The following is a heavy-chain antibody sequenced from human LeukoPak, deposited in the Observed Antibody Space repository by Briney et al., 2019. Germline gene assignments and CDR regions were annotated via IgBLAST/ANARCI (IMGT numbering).Heavy chain of an antibody. CDR3: ARTYYYGSGFDY. V-gene: IGHV4-34*01. D-gene: IGHD3-10*01. CDR2: INHSGST. J-gene: IGHJ4*02. CDR1: GGSFSGYY. Sequence: SETLSLTCAVYGGSFSGYYWSWIRQPPGKGLEWIGEINHSGSTNYNPSLKSRVTISVDTSKNQFSLKLSSVTAADTAVYYCARTYYYGSGFDYWGQGTLVAVSS.